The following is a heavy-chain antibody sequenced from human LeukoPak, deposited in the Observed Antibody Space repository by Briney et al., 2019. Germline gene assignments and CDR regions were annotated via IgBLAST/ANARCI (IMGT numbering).Heavy chain of an antibody. D-gene: IGHD2-2*01. CDR2: IYTSGST. V-gene: IGHV4-61*02. CDR1: GFSISSGSYY. J-gene: IGHJ4*02. Sequence: SQTLPLTCTVSGFSISSGSYYWSWIPQPAGKGLEWIGRIYTSGSTNDNPSLKSRVTISGHPSKNQFSLKLRSVTAAATAVFFCARSHWGYCSSTSCYNYYFDYWGQGTLVTVSS. CDR3: ARSHWGYCSSTSCYNYYFDY.